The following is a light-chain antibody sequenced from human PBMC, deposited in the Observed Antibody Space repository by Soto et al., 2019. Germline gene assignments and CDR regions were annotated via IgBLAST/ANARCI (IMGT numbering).Light chain of an antibody. V-gene: IGLV2-14*01. CDR1: SSDVGSYDY. CDR3: CSYTSSSTLV. J-gene: IGLJ2*01. CDR2: DVS. Sequence: QSALTQPASVSGSPGQSITISCTGSSSDVGSYDYVSWYQQHPGKAPKLIIYDVSDRPSGVSTRFSGSKSDITASLTISGLQAEDDADYYCCSYTSSSTLVFGGGTKLTVL.